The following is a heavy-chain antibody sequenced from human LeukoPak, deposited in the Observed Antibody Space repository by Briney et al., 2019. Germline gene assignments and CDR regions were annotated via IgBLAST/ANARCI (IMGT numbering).Heavy chain of an antibody. CDR3: VRGLCGGDCYFDYFDY. CDR1: GFTFTNYA. D-gene: IGHD2-21*02. J-gene: IGHJ4*02. Sequence: LPGGSLRLSCAASGFTFTNYAMTWVRQAPGKGLEWVSSISASGVMTYYADSVKGRFTISRDNSKKSVFLQMNSLRAEDTAVYYCVRGLCGGDCYFDYFDYWGQGTLVTVSS. V-gene: IGHV3-23*01. CDR2: ISASGVMT.